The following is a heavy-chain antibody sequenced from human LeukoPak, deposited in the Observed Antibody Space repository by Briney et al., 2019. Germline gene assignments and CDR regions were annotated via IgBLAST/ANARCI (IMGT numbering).Heavy chain of an antibody. CDR3: AREVPGYCSGGNCPMYYYSMDV. CDR1: GFTFDDYG. Sequence: GGSLRLSCEASGFTFDDYGMSWVRQAPGKGLEWVSGINWNGATTGFADSVKGRFIISRDNAKNSLYLQMNSLRGEDTALYYCAREVPGYCSGGNCPMYYYSMDVWGKGTTVTVSS. CDR2: INWNGATT. D-gene: IGHD2-15*01. J-gene: IGHJ6*03. V-gene: IGHV3-20*04.